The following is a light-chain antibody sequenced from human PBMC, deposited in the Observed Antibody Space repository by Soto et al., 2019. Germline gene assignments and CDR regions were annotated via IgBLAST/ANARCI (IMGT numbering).Light chain of an antibody. CDR2: EGS. J-gene: IGLJ1*01. CDR3: CSYAGSSTYV. CDR1: SSDVGGYNL. V-gene: IGLV2-23*01. Sequence: QSVLTQPASVSGSPGQSITISCTGTSSDVGGYNLVSWYQQHPHKAPKLMIYEGSKRPSGVSNRFSGSKSGNTASLTISGLQAEDEADNYCCSYAGSSTYVFGTGTKVTL.